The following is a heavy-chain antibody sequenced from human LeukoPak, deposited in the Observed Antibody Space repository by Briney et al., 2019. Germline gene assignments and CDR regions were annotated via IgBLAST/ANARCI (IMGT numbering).Heavy chain of an antibody. CDR1: GFTFSSYN. V-gene: IGHV3-21*01. CDR3: GRGKSPAAVDD. Sequence: GGSLRLSCAASGFTFSSYNMNWVRQAPGKGLEWVSSISSSSSYIYYADSVKGRFTISRDNAKNTLYLQMSSLRVEDTALYYCGRGKSPAAVDDWGQGTLVTVPS. D-gene: IGHD2-2*01. CDR2: ISSSSSYI. J-gene: IGHJ4*02.